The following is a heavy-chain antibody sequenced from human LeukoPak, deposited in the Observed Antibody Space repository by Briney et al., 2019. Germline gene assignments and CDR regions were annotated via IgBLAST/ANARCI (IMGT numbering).Heavy chain of an antibody. CDR2: ISGSGGST. J-gene: IGHJ4*02. CDR1: GFTFSSYA. CDR3: AKAPSLWIAVAGTRSDY. Sequence: GGSPRLSCAASGFTFSSYAMSWVRQAPGKGLEWVSAISGSGGSTYYADSVKGRFTISRDNSKNTLYLQMNSLRAEDTAVYYCAKAPSLWIAVAGTRSDYWGQGTLVTVSS. D-gene: IGHD6-19*01. V-gene: IGHV3-23*01.